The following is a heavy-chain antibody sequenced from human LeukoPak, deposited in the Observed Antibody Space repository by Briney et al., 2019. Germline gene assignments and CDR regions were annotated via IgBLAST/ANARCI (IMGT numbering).Heavy chain of an antibody. CDR1: GGSISSSSYY. CDR2: IYYSGST. Sequence: SETLSLTCTVSGGSISSSSYYWGWIRQPPGKGLEWIGSIYYSGSTNYNPSLKSRVTMSVDTSKNQFSLKLSSVTAADTAVYYCARDPHPGLTIFGVVIKAFDIWGQGTMVTVSS. J-gene: IGHJ3*02. CDR3: ARDPHPGLTIFGVVIKAFDI. D-gene: IGHD3-3*01. V-gene: IGHV4-39*07.